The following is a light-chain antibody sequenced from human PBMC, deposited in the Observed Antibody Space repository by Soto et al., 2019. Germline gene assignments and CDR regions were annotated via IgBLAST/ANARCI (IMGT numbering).Light chain of an antibody. Sequence: EIVLTQSPATLYLSPGERATLSCRASQSVSSYLAWYQQKPGQAPRLLIYDASNRATGIPARFSGSGSGTDFTLTISSLEPEDFAVYYCQQYNNWPPITFGQGTRLDIK. CDR1: QSVSSY. CDR2: DAS. J-gene: IGKJ5*01. CDR3: QQYNNWPPIT. V-gene: IGKV3-11*01.